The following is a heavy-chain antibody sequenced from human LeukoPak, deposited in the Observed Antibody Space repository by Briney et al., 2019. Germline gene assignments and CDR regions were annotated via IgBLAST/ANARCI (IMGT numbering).Heavy chain of an antibody. J-gene: IGHJ3*02. Sequence: GASVKVSCKASGYTFTSYDINWVRQATGQGLEWIGWMNPNSGNTGYAQKFQGRVTMTRNTSISTAYMELSSLRSEDTAVYYCARVGQWRNYNAFDIRGQGTMVTVSS. CDR2: MNPNSGNT. V-gene: IGHV1-8*01. D-gene: IGHD1-7*01. CDR1: GYTFTSYD. CDR3: ARVGQWRNYNAFDI.